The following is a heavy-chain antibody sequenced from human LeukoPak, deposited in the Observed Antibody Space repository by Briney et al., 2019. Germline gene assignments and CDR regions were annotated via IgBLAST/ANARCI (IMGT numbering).Heavy chain of an antibody. CDR1: GGSFSGYY. CDR2: INHSGST. D-gene: IGHD5-18*01. V-gene: IGHV4-34*01. Sequence: PSETLSLTCAVYGGSFSGYYWSWIRQPPGKGLESIGEINHSGSTNYNPSLKSRVTISVDTSKNQFSLKLSSVTAADTAVYYCARGSGYSYDYNYWGQGTLVTVSS. J-gene: IGHJ4*02. CDR3: ARGSGYSYDYNY.